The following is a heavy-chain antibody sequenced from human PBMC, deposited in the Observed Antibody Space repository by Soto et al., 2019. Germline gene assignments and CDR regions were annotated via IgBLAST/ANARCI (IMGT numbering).Heavy chain of an antibody. J-gene: IGHJ4*02. Sequence: HPGGSPRLSCAVSGFTFSNYVMSWVRQAPGKGLEWVSAISGSGGTTYYADSVKGRFTISRDNSKNTLYLQMNSLRPEDTALYYCAKHGLESRYRIKPGYYFAYWGQGT. CDR1: GFTFSNYV. CDR3: AKHGLESRYRIKPGYYFAY. V-gene: IGHV3-23*01. D-gene: IGHD2-15*01. CDR2: ISGSGGTT.